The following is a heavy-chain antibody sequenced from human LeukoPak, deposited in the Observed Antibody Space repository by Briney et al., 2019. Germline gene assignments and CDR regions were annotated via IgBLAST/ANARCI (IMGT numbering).Heavy chain of an antibody. V-gene: IGHV1-2*02. Sequence: ASVKVSCKASGYTFTSYDINWVRQATGQGLEWMGWINPNSGGTNYAQKFQGRVTMTRDTSISTAYMELSRLRSDDTAVYYCARDYDILTGYYAYYYMDVWGKGTTVTISS. CDR1: GYTFTSYD. J-gene: IGHJ6*03. CDR3: ARDYDILTGYYAYYYMDV. CDR2: INPNSGGT. D-gene: IGHD3-9*01.